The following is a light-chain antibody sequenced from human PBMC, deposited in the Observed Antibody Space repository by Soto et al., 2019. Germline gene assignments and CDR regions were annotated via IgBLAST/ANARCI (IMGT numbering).Light chain of an antibody. CDR1: QSVSSN. V-gene: IGKV3D-15*01. Sequence: EIVMTQSPATLSVSPGESATLSCRASQSVSSNLAWYQQKLGQAPRLLIFGASTRASGIPARFSGSGSGTEFTLTISSLQSEDFALYYCQQYNDWVTFGPGTKVDIK. J-gene: IGKJ3*01. CDR3: QQYNDWVT. CDR2: GAS.